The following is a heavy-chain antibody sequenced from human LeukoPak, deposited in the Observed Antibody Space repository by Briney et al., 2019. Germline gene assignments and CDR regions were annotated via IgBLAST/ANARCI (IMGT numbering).Heavy chain of an antibody. CDR2: IYYGGST. J-gene: IGHJ4*02. CDR3: AREGVGAAR. V-gene: IGHV4-59*12. Sequence: PSETLSLTCTVSGGSISSYYWSWIRQPPGKGLEWIGYIYYGGSTNYNPSLKSRVTISVDRSKNQFSLKLSSVTAADTAVYYCAREGVGAARWGQGTLVTVSS. D-gene: IGHD1-26*01. CDR1: GGSISSYY.